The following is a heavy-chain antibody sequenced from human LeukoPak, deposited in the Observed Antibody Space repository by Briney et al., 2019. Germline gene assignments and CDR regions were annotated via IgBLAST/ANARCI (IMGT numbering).Heavy chain of an antibody. Sequence: KPSETLSLTCAVYGGSFSGYYWSWIRQPPGKGLEWIGEINRSGSTNYNPSLKSRVTISVDTSKNQFSLKLSSVTAADTAVYYCARVVFESSSWPIGYWGQGTLVTVSS. CDR3: ARVVFESSSWPIGY. V-gene: IGHV4-34*01. J-gene: IGHJ4*02. D-gene: IGHD6-13*01. CDR1: GGSFSGYY. CDR2: INRSGST.